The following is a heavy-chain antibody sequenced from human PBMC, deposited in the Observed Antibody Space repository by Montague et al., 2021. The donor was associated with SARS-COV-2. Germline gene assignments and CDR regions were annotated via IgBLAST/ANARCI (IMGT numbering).Heavy chain of an antibody. Sequence: SLRLSCAASGSTFSSYWMHWVRQAPGKGLVWVSRINSDGSSTSYADSVKGRFTISRDNAKNTLYLQMNSLRAEDTAVYYCARDRFWGVVPFDPWGQGTLDTVSS. D-gene: IGHD3-3*01. CDR3: ARDRFWGVVPFDP. V-gene: IGHV3-74*01. J-gene: IGHJ5*02. CDR1: GSTFSSYW. CDR2: INSDGSST.